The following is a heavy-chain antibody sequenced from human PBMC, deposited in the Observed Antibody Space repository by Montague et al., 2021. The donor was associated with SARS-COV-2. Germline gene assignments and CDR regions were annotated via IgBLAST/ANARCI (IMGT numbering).Heavy chain of an antibody. CDR1: GGSISGYY. D-gene: IGHD3-3*01. Sequence: SETLSPTCAVSGGSISGYYWSWICQPPGKGLEWIGEINHSGSTNSNSSLSSRVPISVNTSTNQFPLNLSSVTAAATAVSYCARGSSFVTSFGVVSTDPRFDYWGQGTLVTVSS. CDR3: ARGSSFVTSFGVVSTDPRFDY. J-gene: IGHJ4*02. CDR2: INHSGST. V-gene: IGHV4-34*01.